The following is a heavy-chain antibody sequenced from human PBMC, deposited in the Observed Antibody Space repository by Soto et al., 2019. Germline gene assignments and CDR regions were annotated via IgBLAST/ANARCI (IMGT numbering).Heavy chain of an antibody. V-gene: IGHV4-4*08. J-gene: IGHJ4*02. CDR2: VYTIGST. CDR1: DDSIGPYY. Sequence: QEQLRESGPGLVKPSATLSLTCSISDDSIGPYYWTWIRQTPRKELQWIGYVYTIGSTKYKSSLKSRVTISLDACNSQFSLTMSSVTAADTGVYYCAREVVGNTWPGIFDSWGRGTLVVVSS. CDR3: AREVVGNTWPGIFDS.